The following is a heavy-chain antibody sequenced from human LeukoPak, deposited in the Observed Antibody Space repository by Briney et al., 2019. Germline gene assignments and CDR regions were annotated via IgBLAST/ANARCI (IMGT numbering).Heavy chain of an antibody. J-gene: IGHJ4*02. CDR1: GFTFSDYY. CDR3: ARLRRYFDWSPDY. V-gene: IGHV3-11*01. Sequence: PGGSLRLSCAASGFTFSDYYMSWICQAPGKGLEWVSYISSSGSTIYYADSVKGRFTISRDNAKNSLYLQMNSLRAEDTAVYYCARLRRYFDWSPDYWGQGTLVTVSS. CDR2: ISSSGSTI. D-gene: IGHD3-9*01.